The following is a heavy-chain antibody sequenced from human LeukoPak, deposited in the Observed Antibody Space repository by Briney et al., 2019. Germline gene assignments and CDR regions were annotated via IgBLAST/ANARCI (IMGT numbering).Heavy chain of an antibody. J-gene: IGHJ6*02. D-gene: IGHD6-19*01. CDR2: INAGNGNT. Sequence: ASVKVSCKASGYTFTSYAMHWMRQAPGQRLEWMGWINAGNGNTKYSQKFQGRVTITRDTSASTAYMELSSLRSEDTAVYYCARAHLIAVAGSYYYYYGMDVWGQGTTVTVSS. CDR1: GYTFTSYA. CDR3: ARAHLIAVAGSYYYYYGMDV. V-gene: IGHV1-3*01.